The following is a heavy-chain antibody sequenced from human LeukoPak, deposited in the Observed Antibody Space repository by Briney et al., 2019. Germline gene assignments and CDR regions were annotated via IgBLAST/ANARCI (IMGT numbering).Heavy chain of an antibody. CDR2: MNPNSGNT. CDR3: ARDYHSGYPHYFDY. J-gene: IGHJ4*02. D-gene: IGHD3-22*01. Sequence: GASVKVSCKASGYTFTSYDINWVRQATGQGLEWMGWMNPNSGNTGYAQKFQGRVTMTRNTSISTAYMELSSLRSEDTAVYYCARDYHSGYPHYFDYWGQGTLVTVSS. V-gene: IGHV1-8*01. CDR1: GYTFTSYD.